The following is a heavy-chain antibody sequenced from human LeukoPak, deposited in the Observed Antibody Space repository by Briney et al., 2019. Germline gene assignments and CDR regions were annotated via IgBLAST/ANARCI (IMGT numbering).Heavy chain of an antibody. J-gene: IGHJ6*02. CDR2: FDPEDGET. V-gene: IGHV1-24*01. CDR1: GYTLTELS. CDR3: ATDSSMVRGVAAYYYGMDV. Sequence: ASVKVSCKVSGYTLTELSMHWVRQAPGKGLEWMGGFDPEDGETIYAQKFQGRVTMTEDTSTDTAYMELSSLRSEDTAVYYCATDSSMVRGVAAYYYGMDVWGQGTTVTDSS. D-gene: IGHD3-10*01.